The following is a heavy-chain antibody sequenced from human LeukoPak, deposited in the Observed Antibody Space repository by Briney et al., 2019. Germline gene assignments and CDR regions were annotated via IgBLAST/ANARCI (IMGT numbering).Heavy chain of an antibody. Sequence: GGSLRLSCAASGFTFSRYSMNWVRQAPGKGLEWVSSISSSSSYIYYADSVKGRFTISRDNAKNSLYLQMNSLRAEDTAVYYCARDWSGSGWYFGSYFDYWGQGTLVAVSS. CDR3: ARDWSGSGWYFGSYFDY. D-gene: IGHD6-19*01. J-gene: IGHJ4*02. CDR1: GFTFSRYS. CDR2: ISSSSSYI. V-gene: IGHV3-21*01.